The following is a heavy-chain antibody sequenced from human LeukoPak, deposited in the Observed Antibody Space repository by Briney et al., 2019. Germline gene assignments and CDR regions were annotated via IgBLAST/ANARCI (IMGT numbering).Heavy chain of an antibody. CDR3: ATVVRGVTSWFDP. J-gene: IGHJ5*02. CDR1: GYTLTDLS. CDR2: FDPEDGET. V-gene: IGHV1-24*01. Sequence: ASVKVSCKVSGYTLTDLSMHWVRQAPGKGLEWMGGFDPEDGETIYAQKFQGRVTMTEDTSTDIAYMELSSLRSEDTAVYYCATVVRGVTSWFDPWGQGTLVTVSS. D-gene: IGHD3-10*01.